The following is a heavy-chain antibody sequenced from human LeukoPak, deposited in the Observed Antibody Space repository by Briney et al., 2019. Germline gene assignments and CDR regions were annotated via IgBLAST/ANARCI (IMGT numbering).Heavy chain of an antibody. CDR2: INHSGST. CDR3: ARLIVVVPAAGGDMDV. J-gene: IGHJ6*03. Sequence: SETLSLTCAVYGGSFSGYYWSWIRQPPGKGLEWIGEINHSGSTNYNPSLKSRVTISVDTSKNQFSLKLSSVTAADTAVYYCARLIVVVPAAGGDMDVWGKGTTVTVSS. V-gene: IGHV4-34*01. CDR1: GGSFSGYY. D-gene: IGHD2-2*01.